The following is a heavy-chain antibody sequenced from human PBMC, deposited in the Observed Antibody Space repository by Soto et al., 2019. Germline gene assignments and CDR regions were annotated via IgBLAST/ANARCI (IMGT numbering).Heavy chain of an antibody. J-gene: IGHJ6*03. Sequence: PSETLSLTCAVYGGSFSGYYWSWIRQPPGKGLEWIGEINHSGSTTYNLSLKSRVTISVDTSKNQFSLKLSSVTAADTAVYYCARGVGLVKSTHHYYYYMDVWGKGTTVTVSS. CDR3: ARGVGLVKSTHHYYYYMDV. V-gene: IGHV4-34*01. CDR2: INHSGST. CDR1: GGSFSGYY. D-gene: IGHD6-19*01.